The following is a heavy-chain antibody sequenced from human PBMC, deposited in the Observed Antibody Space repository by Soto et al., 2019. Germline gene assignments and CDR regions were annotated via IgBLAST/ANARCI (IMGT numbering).Heavy chain of an antibody. CDR1: GFTFSSYA. J-gene: IGHJ5*02. CDR2: ISGSGGST. D-gene: IGHD6-13*01. Sequence: EVQLLESGGGLVQPGGSLRLSCAASGFTFSSYAMSWVRQAPGKGLEWVSAISGSGGSTYYADSVKGRFTISRDNSKNALYLQMNSLRAEDPAVYYCAKDLDLARGIAAAGTFDPWGQGTLVTVSS. V-gene: IGHV3-23*01. CDR3: AKDLDLARGIAAAGTFDP.